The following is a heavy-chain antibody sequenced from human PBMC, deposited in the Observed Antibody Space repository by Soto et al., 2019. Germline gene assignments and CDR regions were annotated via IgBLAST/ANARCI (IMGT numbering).Heavy chain of an antibody. CDR2: VHYSGST. J-gene: IGHJ4*02. D-gene: IGHD3-16*01. CDR3: ARGVDYYATSGYFSFYX. V-gene: IGHV4-59*01. CDR1: GGSFHNFY. Sequence: PSETLSLTCNLSGGSFHNFYWLWIRQPPGKGLEWVWHVHYSGSTNYSPSLNSRATISLDTSKSQLSLKLRSVTAADTAMYFCARGVDYYATSGYFSFYXWGKGIPFTVSX.